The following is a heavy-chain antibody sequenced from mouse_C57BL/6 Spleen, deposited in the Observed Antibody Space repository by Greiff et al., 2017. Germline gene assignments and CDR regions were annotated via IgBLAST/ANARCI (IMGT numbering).Heavy chain of an antibody. CDR3: ARSGSSYGWYFDV. CDR2: IHPNSGST. D-gene: IGHD1-1*01. CDR1: GYTFTSYW. Sequence: VQLQQPGAELVKPGASVKLSCKASGYTFTSYWMHWVKQRPGQGLEWIGMIHPNSGSTNYNEKFKSKATLTVDKSSSTAYMQLSSLTSEDSAVYYCARSGSSYGWYFDVWGTGTTVTVSS. V-gene: IGHV1-64*01. J-gene: IGHJ1*03.